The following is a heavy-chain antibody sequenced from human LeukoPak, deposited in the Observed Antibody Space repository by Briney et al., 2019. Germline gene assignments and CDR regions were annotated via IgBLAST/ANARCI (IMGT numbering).Heavy chain of an antibody. D-gene: IGHD5-18*01. V-gene: IGHV1-46*01. CDR1: GYTFTSYY. CDR3: ARDRFGLQLWPEGWYFDL. CDR2: INPSGGST. J-gene: IGHJ2*01. Sequence: VSVKVACKASGYTFTSYYMHWVRQAPGQGLEWMGIINPSGGSTSYAQKFQGRVTMTRDTSTSTVYMELSSLRSEDTAVYYCARDRFGLQLWPEGWYFDLWGRGTLVTVSS.